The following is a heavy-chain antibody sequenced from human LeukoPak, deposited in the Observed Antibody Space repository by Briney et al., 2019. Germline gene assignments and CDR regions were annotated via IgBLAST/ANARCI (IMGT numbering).Heavy chain of an antibody. J-gene: IGHJ4*02. CDR2: ISGSGGST. CDR3: AKDRNSVGSSYNY. CDR1: GFTFSSYA. V-gene: IGHV3-23*01. D-gene: IGHD6-6*01. Sequence: GGSLRLSGAASGFTFSSYAMSWVRQAPGKGLEWVSAISGSGGSTYYADSVKGRFTISRDNSKNTLYLQMNSLRAEDTAVYYCAKDRNSVGSSYNYWGQGTLVTVSS.